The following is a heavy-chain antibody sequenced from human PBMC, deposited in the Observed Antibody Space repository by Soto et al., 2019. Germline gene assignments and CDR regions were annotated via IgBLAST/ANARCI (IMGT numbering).Heavy chain of an antibody. CDR3: AKDIPEYSSSWEDAFDI. CDR1: GFTFSSYA. D-gene: IGHD6-13*01. J-gene: IGHJ3*02. Sequence: EVQLLESGGGLVQPGGSLRLSCAASGFTFSSYAMSWVRQAPGKGLAWVSAISGSGGSTYYADSVKGRFTISRDNSKNTLYLQMNSLRAEDTAVYYCAKDIPEYSSSWEDAFDIWGQGTMVTVSS. CDR2: ISGSGGST. V-gene: IGHV3-23*01.